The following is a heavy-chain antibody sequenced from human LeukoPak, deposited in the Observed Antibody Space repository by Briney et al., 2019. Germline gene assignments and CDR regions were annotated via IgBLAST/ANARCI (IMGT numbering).Heavy chain of an antibody. CDR3: AKGNWGRYYYYGMDV. D-gene: IGHD7-27*01. Sequence: PGRSLRLSCAASGFTFDDYAMHWVRQAPGKGLEWVSGISWNSGSIGYADSVKGRFTISRDNAKNSLYLQMNSLRAEDTALYYCAKGNWGRYYYYGMDVWGQGTTVTVSS. CDR2: ISWNSGSI. V-gene: IGHV3-9*01. CDR1: GFTFDDYA. J-gene: IGHJ6*02.